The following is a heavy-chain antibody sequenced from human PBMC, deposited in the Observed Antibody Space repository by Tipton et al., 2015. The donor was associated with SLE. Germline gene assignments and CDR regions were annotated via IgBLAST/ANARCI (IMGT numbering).Heavy chain of an antibody. CDR2: IYYTGST. D-gene: IGHD2-21*01. Sequence: TLSLTCTVSGGSISSGDYYWGWIRQPPGKGPEWVATIYYTGSTYYNPSLRSRVTISIDTSNNQFSLELNSVTAADTAVYYCARDSFCGDECYTNFDYWGRGTLVTVSS. CDR3: ARDSFCGDECYTNFDY. J-gene: IGHJ4*02. CDR1: GGSISSGDYY. V-gene: IGHV4-39*07.